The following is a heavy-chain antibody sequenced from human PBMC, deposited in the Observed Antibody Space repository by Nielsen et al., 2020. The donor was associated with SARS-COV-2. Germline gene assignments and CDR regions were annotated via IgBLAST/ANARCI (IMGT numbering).Heavy chain of an antibody. J-gene: IGHJ6*02. D-gene: IGHD3-3*01. CDR3: ARDRLEWLLSYYYYGMDV. V-gene: IGHV3-21*04. CDR2: ISSSSSYI. Sequence: VRQAPGKGLEWVSSISSSSSYIYYADSVKGRFTISRDNAKNSLYLQMNSLRAEDTAVYYCARDRLEWLLSYYYYGMDVWGQGTTVTVSS.